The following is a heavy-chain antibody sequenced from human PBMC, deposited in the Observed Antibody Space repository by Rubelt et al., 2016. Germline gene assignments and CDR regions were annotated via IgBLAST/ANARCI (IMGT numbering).Heavy chain of an antibody. CDR3: ATGGDFGVVIPNWFDP. Sequence: QMQLVQSGPEVKKPGTSVKVSCKASGFTFTSSAMQWVRQARGQRLEWIGWIVVGSGHTNYAQKFQERVTITRDMSTSTAYMELSSLRSEDTAVYYCATGGDFGVVIPNWFDPWGQGTLVTVSS. V-gene: IGHV1-58*02. CDR2: IVVGSGHT. CDR1: GFTFTSSA. D-gene: IGHD3-3*01. J-gene: IGHJ5*02.